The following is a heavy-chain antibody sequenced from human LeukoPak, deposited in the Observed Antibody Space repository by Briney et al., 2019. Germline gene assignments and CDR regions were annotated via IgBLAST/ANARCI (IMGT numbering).Heavy chain of an antibody. Sequence: SETLSLTCTVSGGSMNSYYWSWIRQPAGKGLERIGRIYSSGSTNYNPSLKSRVTMSVDTSKNQFSLKLTSVTAADTAVYYCARDQEGPWFDPWGQGTLVIVSS. CDR1: GGSMNSYY. CDR2: IYSSGST. V-gene: IGHV4-4*07. J-gene: IGHJ5*02. CDR3: ARDQEGPWFDP.